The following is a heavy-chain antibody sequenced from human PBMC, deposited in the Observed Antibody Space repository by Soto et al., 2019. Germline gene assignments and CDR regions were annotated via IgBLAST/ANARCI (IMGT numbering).Heavy chain of an antibody. CDR3: ARVFLYAGAGIGAAVDYYDGMDV. V-gene: IGHV1-69*01. CDR2: IIPILGPA. CDR1: GGTFSSYA. J-gene: IGHJ6*02. D-gene: IGHD6-13*01. Sequence: QVQLVQSGAEVKKPGSSVKVSCTASGGTFSSYAISWVRQAPGPGLEWMGGIIPILGPANYAQKFQGRVTITADESTSTAYMELSRLRSEDTAVSDCARVFLYAGAGIGAAVDYYDGMDVWGQGTTVTVSS.